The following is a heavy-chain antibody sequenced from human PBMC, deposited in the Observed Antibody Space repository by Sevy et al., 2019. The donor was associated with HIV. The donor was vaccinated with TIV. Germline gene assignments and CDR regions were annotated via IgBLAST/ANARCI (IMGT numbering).Heavy chain of an antibody. CDR3: ASGSGSYWGYFDY. Sequence: ASVKVSCKASGGTFSSYAISWVRQAPGQGLEWMGGIIPIFGRANYVQKFQGRVTITADESTSTAYMELSSLRSEDTAVYYCASGSGSYWGYFDYWGQGTLVTVSS. CDR2: IIPIFGRA. D-gene: IGHD1-26*01. V-gene: IGHV1-69*13. J-gene: IGHJ4*02. CDR1: GGTFSSYA.